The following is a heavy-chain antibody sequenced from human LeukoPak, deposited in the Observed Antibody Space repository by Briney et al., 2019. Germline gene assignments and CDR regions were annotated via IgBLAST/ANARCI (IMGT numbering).Heavy chain of an antibody. CDR2: INHCGST. CDR1: DGSFSGYY. D-gene: IGHD3-3*01. CDR3: ARGLNDSWTGENY. Sequence: SETLSLTCAVYDGSFSGYYWSWIRQPPGKGLEWIGEINHCGSTNYNPSLKSRVTISLDTSKSQFSLKVRYVTAADTAVYYCARGLNDSWTGENYWGQGTLVTVSS. V-gene: IGHV4-34*01. J-gene: IGHJ4*02.